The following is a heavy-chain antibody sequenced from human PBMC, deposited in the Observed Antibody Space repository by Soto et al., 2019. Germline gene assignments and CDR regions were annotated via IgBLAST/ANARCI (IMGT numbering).Heavy chain of an antibody. CDR3: ARSSHKESWFGP. J-gene: IGHJ5*02. CDR1: NGSISNFY. D-gene: IGHD6-13*01. V-gene: IGHV4-4*07. CDR2: IHGSGSA. Sequence: SETLSLTCTVSNGSISNFYWNWIRQSAGKGLEWIGRIHGSGSATYNPSLRSRVTMSVDTSKNQFSLKVNSVTGADTAVYYCARSSHKESWFGPWGQGTLATVPS.